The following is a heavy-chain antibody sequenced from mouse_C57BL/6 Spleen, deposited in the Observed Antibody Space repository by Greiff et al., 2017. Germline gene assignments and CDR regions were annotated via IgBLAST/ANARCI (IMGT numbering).Heavy chain of an antibody. CDR3: ARQGQDDDYAMDY. V-gene: IGHV2-6-1*01. CDR1: GFSLTSYG. CDR2: IWSDGST. J-gene: IGHJ4*01. D-gene: IGHD2-12*01. Sequence: QVQLKQSGPGLVAPSQSLSITCTVSGFSLTSYGVHWVRQPPGKGLEWLVVIWSDGSTTYNSAHKSRLSISKDNSKSQVFLKMNSLQTDDTAMYYCARQGQDDDYAMDYWGQGTSVTVSS.